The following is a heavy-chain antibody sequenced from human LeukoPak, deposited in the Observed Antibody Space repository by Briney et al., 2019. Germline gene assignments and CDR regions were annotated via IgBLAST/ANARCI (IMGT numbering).Heavy chain of an antibody. Sequence: GRSLRLSCAASGFTFSSYGMHWVRQAPGKGLEWVAVIWYDGSNKYYADSVKGRFTISRDNSKNVLYLRMNSLTAEDTAIYYCAKDRPNFHENSGHYYRRDGDSWGQGTLVTVSS. CDR3: AKDRPNFHENSGHYYRRDGDS. D-gene: IGHD3-22*01. CDR1: GFTFSSYG. V-gene: IGHV3-33*06. J-gene: IGHJ5*01. CDR2: IWYDGSNK.